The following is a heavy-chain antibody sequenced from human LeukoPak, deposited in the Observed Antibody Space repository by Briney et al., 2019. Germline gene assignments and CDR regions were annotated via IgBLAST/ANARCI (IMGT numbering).Heavy chain of an antibody. J-gene: IGHJ6*02. CDR3: AGGFGISAAYYYGMDV. CDR2: IKQDGSEK. CDR1: GFTFSSYW. Sequence: GGSLRLSCAASGFTFSSYWMSWVRQAPGKGLEWVANIKQDGSEKYYVDSVKGRFTISRDNAKNSLYPQMNSLRAEDTAVYYCAGGFGISAAYYYGMDVWGQGTTVTVSS. V-gene: IGHV3-7*01. D-gene: IGHD3-10*01.